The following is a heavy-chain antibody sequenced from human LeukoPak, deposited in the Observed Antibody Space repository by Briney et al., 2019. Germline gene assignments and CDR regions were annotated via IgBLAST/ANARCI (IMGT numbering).Heavy chain of an antibody. J-gene: IGHJ4*02. V-gene: IGHV3-33*01. Sequence: PGRSLRLSCAASGFTFSSYGMHWVRQAPGKGLEWVAVIWYDGSNKYYADSVKGRFTISRDNSKNTLYLQMNSLRAEDTAVYYCARERFLEWETYFDYRGQGTLVTVSS. CDR3: ARERFLEWETYFDY. CDR1: GFTFSSYG. CDR2: IWYDGSNK. D-gene: IGHD3-3*01.